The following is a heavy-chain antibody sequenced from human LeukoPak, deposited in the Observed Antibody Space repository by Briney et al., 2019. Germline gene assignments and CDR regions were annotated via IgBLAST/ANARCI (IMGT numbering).Heavy chain of an antibody. CDR1: GGSISSYY. D-gene: IGHD6-13*01. J-gene: IGHJ5*02. CDR3: ARDGSIAAAGRVYNWFDP. V-gene: IGHV4-59*01. Sequence: PSETLSLTCTVSGGSISSYYWSWIRQPPGKGLEWIGYIYYSGSTNYNPSLKSRVTISVDTSKNQFSLKLSSVTAADTAVYYCARDGSIAAAGRVYNWFDPWGQGTLVTVSS. CDR2: IYYSGST.